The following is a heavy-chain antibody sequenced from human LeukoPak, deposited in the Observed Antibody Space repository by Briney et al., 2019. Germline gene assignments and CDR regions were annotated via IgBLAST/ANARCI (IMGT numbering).Heavy chain of an antibody. Sequence: GGSLRLSCAASGFSISSYGMHWVRQAPGKGLEWVAVIWYDGSNKYYADSVKGRFTISRDNSKNTLYLQMNSLRAEDTAVYYCARVMAYYDILTGYAIDYWGQGTLVTVSS. CDR3: ARVMAYYDILTGYAIDY. CDR2: IWYDGSNK. CDR1: GFSISSYG. V-gene: IGHV3-33*08. J-gene: IGHJ4*02. D-gene: IGHD3-9*01.